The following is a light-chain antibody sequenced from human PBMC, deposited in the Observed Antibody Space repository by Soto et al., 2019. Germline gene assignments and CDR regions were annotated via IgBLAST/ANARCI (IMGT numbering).Light chain of an antibody. CDR2: DAS. Sequence: EIVLTQSPATLSLSPGERATLSCRASQSVSSYLAWYQQKPGQAPRLLIYDASNRATGIPARFSGSGSGTDFTLTINRLEPEDFAVYYCQQYVSSPFTFGPGTKVDVK. J-gene: IGKJ3*01. CDR3: QQYVSSPFT. CDR1: QSVSSY. V-gene: IGKV3-11*01.